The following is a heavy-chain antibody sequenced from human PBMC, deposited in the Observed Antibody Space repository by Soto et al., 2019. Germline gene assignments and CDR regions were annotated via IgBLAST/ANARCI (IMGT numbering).Heavy chain of an antibody. CDR2: IYPGDSDT. Sequence: GESLKISCKGSGYSFTSYWIGWVRQMPGKGLEWMGIIYPGDSDTRYSPSFQGQVTISADKSISTAYLQWSSLKASDTAMYYCARHGGIAAAAADNYYYGMDVWGQGTTVTVSS. D-gene: IGHD6-13*01. CDR3: ARHGGIAAAAADNYYYGMDV. CDR1: GYSFTSYW. V-gene: IGHV5-51*01. J-gene: IGHJ6*02.